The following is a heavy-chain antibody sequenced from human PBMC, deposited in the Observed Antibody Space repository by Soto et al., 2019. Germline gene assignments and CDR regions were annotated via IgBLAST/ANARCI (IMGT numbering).Heavy chain of an antibody. CDR2: INAGRGKT. V-gene: IGHV1-3*01. J-gene: IGHJ4*02. Sequence: QGQLVQSGAEVKKPGASVKVSYGTSVFSFTSYSFHWVRQAPAQGLQWMGWINAGRGKTKYSQQFQGRVTFTWDTSANTVYMELSRLTAEDTSVFYCARWIENGYFDYWGQGALVTVSA. CDR1: VFSFTSYS. CDR3: ARWIENGYFDY. D-gene: IGHD2-2*03.